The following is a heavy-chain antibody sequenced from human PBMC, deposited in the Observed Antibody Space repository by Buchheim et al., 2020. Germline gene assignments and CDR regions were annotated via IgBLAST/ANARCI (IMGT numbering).Heavy chain of an antibody. CDR3: ARDQLGQFDP. D-gene: IGHD2-2*01. J-gene: IGHJ5*02. CDR1: GGSISSGSYY. CDR2: IYTSGST. V-gene: IGHV4-61*02. Sequence: QVQLQESGPGLVKPSQTLSLTCTVSGGSISSGSYYWSWIRQPAGKGLEWIGRIYTSGSTNYNPSLKSRVTISVDTSKNQFSLKLSSVTAADTAVYYCARDQLGQFDPWGQGTL.